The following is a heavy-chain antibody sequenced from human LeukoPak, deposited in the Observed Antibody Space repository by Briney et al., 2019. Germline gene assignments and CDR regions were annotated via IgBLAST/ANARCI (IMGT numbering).Heavy chain of an antibody. Sequence: PSETLSLTCNVYDGSFRGYLGSWARQPPGKGLEWIGEINPSGGTNYNPSLQRRVTISLDTPRNQFSLRLSSLTAADTAVYYCARGRRVYCGGTSCFPLGVWGQGTSVIVS. J-gene: IGHJ6*02. CDR1: DGSFRGYL. D-gene: IGHD2-15*01. CDR2: INPSGGT. V-gene: IGHV4-34*01. CDR3: ARGRRVYCGGTSCFPLGV.